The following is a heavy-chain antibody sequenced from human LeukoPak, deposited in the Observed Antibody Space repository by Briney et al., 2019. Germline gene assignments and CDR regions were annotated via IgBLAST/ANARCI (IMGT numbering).Heavy chain of an antibody. J-gene: IGHJ4*02. V-gene: IGHV1-69*13. CDR2: IIPILGTA. D-gene: IGHD5-18*01. CDR3: ATKRGYSYGSPH. CDR1: GGTFSSYA. Sequence: SVKVSCKASGGTFSSYAISRVRQAPGQGLEWMGGIIPILGTANYAQKFQGRVTITADESTSTAYMELSSLRSEDTAVYYCATKRGYSYGSPHWGQGTLVTVSS.